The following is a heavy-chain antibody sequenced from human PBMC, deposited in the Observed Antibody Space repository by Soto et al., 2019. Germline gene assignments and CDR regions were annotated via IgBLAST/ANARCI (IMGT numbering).Heavy chain of an antibody. D-gene: IGHD3-3*02. CDR2: INAGSGNT. CDR3: ARDTETLGPRANDALDI. CDR1: GYTFSTYT. V-gene: IGHV1-3*01. J-gene: IGHJ3*02. Sequence: ASVKVSCKAAGYTFSTYTMNWVRQAPGQSHEWMGWINAGSGNTKYSQNFQGRVSITRDTSASTVYMELTGLKSEDTAVYYCARDTETLGPRANDALDIWGQGTMVTVSS.